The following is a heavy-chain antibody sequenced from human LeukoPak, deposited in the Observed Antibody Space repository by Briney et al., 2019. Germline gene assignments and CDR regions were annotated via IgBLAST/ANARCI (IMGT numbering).Heavy chain of an antibody. J-gene: IGHJ4*02. CDR3: AIGLSGGSRLFDY. Sequence: SETLSLTCTVSGGSINSGSYYWSWIRQPAGKGLEWIGRIYRSWHTNYNPSLASRDTISVDTAKNQYSLKLSSMTAADTAVYYCAIGLSGGSRLFDYWGQGTLVTVSS. V-gene: IGHV4-61*02. D-gene: IGHD2-15*01. CDR1: GGSINSGSYY. CDR2: IYRSWHT.